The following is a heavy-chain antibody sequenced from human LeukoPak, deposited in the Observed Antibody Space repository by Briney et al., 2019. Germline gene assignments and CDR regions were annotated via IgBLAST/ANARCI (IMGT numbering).Heavy chain of an antibody. CDR1: GFTFSSYW. Sequence: GGSLRLSCAASGFTFSSYWMHWVRQAPGKGLVWVSRINSDGSSTSYADSVKGRFTISRDNAKNTLYLQMNSLRAEDTAVYYCARARDHYDFWSGYSHDAFDIWGQGTMVTVSS. J-gene: IGHJ3*02. CDR3: ARARDHYDFWSGYSHDAFDI. V-gene: IGHV3-74*01. CDR2: INSDGSST. D-gene: IGHD3-3*01.